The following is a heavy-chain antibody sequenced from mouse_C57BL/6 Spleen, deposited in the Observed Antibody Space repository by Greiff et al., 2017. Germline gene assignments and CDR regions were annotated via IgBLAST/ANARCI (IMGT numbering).Heavy chain of an antibody. V-gene: IGHV1-15*01. CDR3: TRARAITAVVSFDY. Sequence: VQLQQSGAELVRPGASVTLSCKASGYTFTDYEMHWVKQTPVHGLEWIGAIDPETGGTAYNQKFKGKAILTADKSSSTAYMELRSLTSEDSAVYYCTRARAITAVVSFDYWGQGTTLTVSS. J-gene: IGHJ2*01. D-gene: IGHD1-1*01. CDR2: IDPETGGT. CDR1: GYTFTDYE.